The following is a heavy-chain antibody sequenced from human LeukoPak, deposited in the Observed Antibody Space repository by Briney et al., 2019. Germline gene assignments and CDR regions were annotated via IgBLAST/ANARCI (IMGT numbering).Heavy chain of an antibody. J-gene: IGHJ4*02. D-gene: IGHD1-26*01. Sequence: AASVTVSCKASGYTFTNYYIHWVRQAPGQGLEWMGWINANNGGTTYAQTFQGRVTLTRDTSITTAYMELSGLKSGDTAVYYCARQREDWGQGTLVTVSS. CDR3: ARQRED. V-gene: IGHV1-2*02. CDR2: INANNGGT. CDR1: GYTFTNYY.